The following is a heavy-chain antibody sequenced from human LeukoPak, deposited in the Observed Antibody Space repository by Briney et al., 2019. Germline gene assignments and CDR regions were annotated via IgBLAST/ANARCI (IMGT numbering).Heavy chain of an antibody. V-gene: IGHV1-69*13. J-gene: IGHJ5*02. Sequence: SVKVSCKASGGTFSSYAISWVRQAPGQGLEWMGGIIPIFGTANYAQKFQGRVTITADESTSTAYMELSSLRSEDTAVYYCARERNRGVSIDIVVEPAAQGGDWFDPWGQGTLVTVSS. CDR2: IIPIFGTA. D-gene: IGHD2-2*01. CDR3: ARERNRGVSIDIVVEPAAQGGDWFDP. CDR1: GGTFSSYA.